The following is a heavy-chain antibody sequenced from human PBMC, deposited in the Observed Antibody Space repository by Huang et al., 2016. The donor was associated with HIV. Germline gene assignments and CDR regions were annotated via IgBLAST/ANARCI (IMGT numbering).Heavy chain of an antibody. CDR2: VRSKAFGGAS. Sequence: QLVESGGDSVQSGRSLRLSCRGSGFIFNDFAINWFCQSPGKGLEWIGFVRSKAFGGASKSAPSVKDRFTVSRDEAKNVAFLQMDNLQVDDTAIYYCSPSGDDYFYFYMDVWGNGTTVIVS. CDR3: SPSGDDYFYFYMDV. CDR1: GFIFNDFA. D-gene: IGHD4-17*01. J-gene: IGHJ6*03. V-gene: IGHV3-49*03.